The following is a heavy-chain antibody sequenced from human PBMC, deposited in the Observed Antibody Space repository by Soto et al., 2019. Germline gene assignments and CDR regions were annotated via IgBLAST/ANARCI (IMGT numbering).Heavy chain of an antibody. CDR1: GGSISSGGYY. V-gene: IGHV4-31*03. D-gene: IGHD3-9*01. Sequence: SETLSLTCTVSGGSISSGGYYLSWIRQHPGKGLEWIGYIYYNGDTHYNPSLKSRLSMSVDTSKNQFSLSLTSVTAADTAVYYCARRLDPEVWGKGTKVTVSS. J-gene: IGHJ6*04. CDR3: ARRLDPEV. CDR2: IYYNGDT.